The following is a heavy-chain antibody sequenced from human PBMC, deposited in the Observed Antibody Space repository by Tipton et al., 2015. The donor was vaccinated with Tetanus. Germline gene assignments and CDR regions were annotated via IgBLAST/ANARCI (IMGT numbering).Heavy chain of an antibody. CDR3: ARDGFYYGSGSYYRAF. D-gene: IGHD3-10*01. Sequence: SLRLSCATSGLSFSGYGLHWLRQAPGKGLEWVALVAYDGNNKYYADYVKGRFTISRDNSKDTLYLQMNSLRPEDTAVYYCARDGFYYGSGSYYRAFWGQGTLVTVSP. CDR2: VAYDGNNK. CDR1: GLSFSGYG. V-gene: IGHV3-30-3*01. J-gene: IGHJ4*02.